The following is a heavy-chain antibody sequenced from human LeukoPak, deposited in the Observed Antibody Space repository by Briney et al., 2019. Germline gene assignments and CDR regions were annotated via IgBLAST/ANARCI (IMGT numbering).Heavy chain of an antibody. CDR2: ISTSGST. Sequence: SETLSLTCTVSGGSISSYYWSWIRQPAGKGLEWIGRISTSGSTNYNPSLKSRVTMSVDTSKNQFSLKLSSVTAADTAVYYCARDQYYDILTGYYISAFDMWGQGTMVTVSS. D-gene: IGHD3-9*01. CDR3: ARDQYYDILTGYYISAFDM. V-gene: IGHV4-4*07. J-gene: IGHJ3*02. CDR1: GGSISSYY.